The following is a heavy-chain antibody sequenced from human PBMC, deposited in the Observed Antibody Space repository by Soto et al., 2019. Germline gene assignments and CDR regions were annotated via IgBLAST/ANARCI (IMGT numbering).Heavy chain of an antibody. CDR2: ISGSGGST. CDR3: AKATPRTVSSWYLENYYYMDV. V-gene: IGHV3-23*01. Sequence: GGSLRLSCAASGFTFSSYAMSWVRQAPGKGLEWVSAISGSGGSTYYADSVKGRFTISRDNSKNTLYLQMNSLRAEDTAVYYCAKATPRTVSSWYLENYYYMDVWGKGTTVTVSS. CDR1: GFTFSSYA. D-gene: IGHD6-13*01. J-gene: IGHJ6*03.